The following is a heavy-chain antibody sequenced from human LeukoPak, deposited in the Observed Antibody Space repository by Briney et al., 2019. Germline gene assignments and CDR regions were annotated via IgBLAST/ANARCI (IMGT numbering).Heavy chain of an antibody. Sequence: GGSLRLSCAASGFTFSDHYMDWVRQAPGKGLEWVGRTRNKANSYTTEYAASVKGRFTISRDDSKNSLYLQMNSLRAEDTAVYYCARAARSLGSSLFIDYWGQGTLVTVSS. CDR3: ARAARSLGSSLFIDY. CDR1: GFTFSDHY. CDR2: TRNKANSYTT. V-gene: IGHV3-72*01. J-gene: IGHJ4*02. D-gene: IGHD6-6*01.